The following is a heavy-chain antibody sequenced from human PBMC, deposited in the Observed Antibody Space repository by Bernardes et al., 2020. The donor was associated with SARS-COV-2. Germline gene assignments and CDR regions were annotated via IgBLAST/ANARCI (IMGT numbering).Heavy chain of an antibody. D-gene: IGHD6-6*01. CDR2: IYHSGRT. Sequence: SETLSLTCAVYGESFSDYYWTWIRQPPGKGLAWIGEIYHSGRTHYNPSLKSRVTISVDTSKNQFSLKLNSVTAADTAVYYCAREYSTSSRLNWFDPWGQGTLVTVSS. CDR3: AREYSTSSRLNWFDP. CDR1: GESFSDYY. J-gene: IGHJ5*02. V-gene: IGHV4-34*01.